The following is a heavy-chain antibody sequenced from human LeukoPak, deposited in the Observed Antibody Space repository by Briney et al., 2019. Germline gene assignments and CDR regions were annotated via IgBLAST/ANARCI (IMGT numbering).Heavy chain of an antibody. Sequence: GASVKVSCKASGYTFTSYDINWVRQATGQGLEWMGWMNPNSGNTGYAQKFQGRISMTRDTSTNTVYMELSSLKSDDTAVYYCARSVSGSSWYATSDYWGQGTLVTVSS. CDR2: MNPNSGNT. V-gene: IGHV1-8*01. D-gene: IGHD6-13*01. J-gene: IGHJ4*02. CDR3: ARSVSGSSWYATSDY. CDR1: GYTFTSYD.